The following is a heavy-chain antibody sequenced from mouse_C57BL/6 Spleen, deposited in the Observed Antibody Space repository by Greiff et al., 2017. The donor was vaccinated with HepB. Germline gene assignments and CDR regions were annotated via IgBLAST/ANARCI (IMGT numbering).Heavy chain of an antibody. CDR2: IDPSDSYT. D-gene: IGHD3-1*01. CDR3: SRWARGRDYFDY. CDR1: GYTFTSYW. J-gene: IGHJ2*01. Sequence: QVQLQQPGAELVMPGASVKLSCKASGYTFTSYWMHWVKQRPGQGLEWIGEIDPSDSYTNYNQKFKGKSTLTVDKSSSTAYMQLSSLTSEDSAVYYYSRWARGRDYFDYWGQGTTLTVSS. V-gene: IGHV1-69*01.